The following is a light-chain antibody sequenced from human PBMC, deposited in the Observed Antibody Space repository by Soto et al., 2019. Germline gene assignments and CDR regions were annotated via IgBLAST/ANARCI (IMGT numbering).Light chain of an antibody. CDR1: SSNIGRNT. CDR3: AAWDDRLNGYV. Sequence: QSLLTQPPSASGTPGQRVTISCSGSSSNIGRNTVNWYQQLAGTAPKLLIYSNNQRPSGVPDRFSGSKSGTSASLAISGLQSEDEADYSCAAWDDRLNGYVFGTGTKLTVL. V-gene: IGLV1-44*01. J-gene: IGLJ1*01. CDR2: SNN.